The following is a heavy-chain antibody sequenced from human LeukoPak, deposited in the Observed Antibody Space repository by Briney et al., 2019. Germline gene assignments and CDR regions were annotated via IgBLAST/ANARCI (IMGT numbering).Heavy chain of an antibody. Sequence: ASLKVSCTASGYTLTAYYIHWVRQAPGQGLEWMGRINPNTVGTHYAQMFQGRVTMTRDTSISSAYMGLSRLTSDDTAVYYCAREPMVRDFNWFDPWGQGTLVTVSP. CDR1: GYTLTAYY. V-gene: IGHV1-2*06. D-gene: IGHD3-10*01. J-gene: IGHJ5*02. CDR3: AREPMVRDFNWFDP. CDR2: INPNTVGT.